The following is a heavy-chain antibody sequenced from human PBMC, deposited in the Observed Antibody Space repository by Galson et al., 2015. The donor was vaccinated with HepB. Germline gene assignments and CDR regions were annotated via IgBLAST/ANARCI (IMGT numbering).Heavy chain of an antibody. Sequence: SLRLSCAVSGSTFNDSYIAWIRQAPGKGLERISFTGRDYGSKHHADSVRGRFTISRDNFKNSLNLQMDSLRAEDTAVYYCARVTLYSENSYWGFDAGGQGTLVTVSS. V-gene: IGHV3-11*06. D-gene: IGHD2-21*01. CDR2: TGRDYGSK. CDR1: GSTFNDSY. CDR3: ARVTLYSENSYWGFDA. J-gene: IGHJ5*02.